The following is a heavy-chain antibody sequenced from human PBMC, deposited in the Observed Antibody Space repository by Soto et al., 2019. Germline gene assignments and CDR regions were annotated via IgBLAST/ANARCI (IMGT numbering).Heavy chain of an antibody. CDR1: GFPFSDHG. V-gene: IGHV3-33*01. J-gene: IGHJ4*02. CDR2: IWYDGSNE. D-gene: IGHD4-17*01. CDR3: ARDTRKTSVTTSVDY. Sequence: GCLRLTCKASGFPFSDHGMHGVRQAPGKGLEWVAVIWYDGSNEYYGDSVKGRFTISRDNSKNTLYLQMNSLRVEDTAVYYCARDTRKTSVTTSVDYWGQGTLVTVSS.